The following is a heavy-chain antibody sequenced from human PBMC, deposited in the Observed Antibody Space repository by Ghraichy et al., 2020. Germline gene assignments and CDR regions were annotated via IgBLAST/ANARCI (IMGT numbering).Heavy chain of an antibody. D-gene: IGHD3-22*01. CDR1: GDTFTGHY. CDR3: ARGGPDYYDSSGYYPLDY. CDR2: TNPNSGGT. J-gene: IGHJ4*02. Sequence: ASVKVSCKASGDTFTGHYMHWVRQGPGQGLEWMGWTNPNSGGTNYAQKFQGRVTMTRDTSISTAYMELSRLRSDDTAVYYCARGGPDYYDSSGYYPLDYWGPVTLVTVSS. V-gene: IGHV1-2*02.